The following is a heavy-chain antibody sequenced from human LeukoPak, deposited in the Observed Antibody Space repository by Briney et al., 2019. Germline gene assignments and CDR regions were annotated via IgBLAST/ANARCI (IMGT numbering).Heavy chain of an antibody. D-gene: IGHD1-26*01. V-gene: IGHV1-8*01. Sequence: GASVKVSCKASGYTFSSYDVNWVRQATGQGLEWMGWMNPNSGNTGYAQKFQGRVTITRNTSISTAYMELSSLRSEDTAVYYCAREQSGSYPYYYYYYMDVWGKGTTVTVSS. CDR1: GYTFSSYD. CDR2: MNPNSGNT. CDR3: AREQSGSYPYYYYYYMDV. J-gene: IGHJ6*03.